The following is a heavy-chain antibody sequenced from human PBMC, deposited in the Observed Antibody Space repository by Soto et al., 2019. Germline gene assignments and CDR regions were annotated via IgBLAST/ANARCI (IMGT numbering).Heavy chain of an antibody. CDR2: IIPIFGTA. CDR3: ARDGGVYDYSPFDY. V-gene: IGHV1-69*12. D-gene: IGHD4-4*01. CDR1: GGTFSSYA. Sequence: QVQLVQSGAEVKKPGSSVKVSCKASGGTFSSYAISWVRQAPGQGLEWMGGIIPIFGTANYAQKFQGRVTLTADEATSTAYMELSSRRSEDTAVYYCARDGGVYDYSPFDYWGQGTLVTVSS. J-gene: IGHJ4*02.